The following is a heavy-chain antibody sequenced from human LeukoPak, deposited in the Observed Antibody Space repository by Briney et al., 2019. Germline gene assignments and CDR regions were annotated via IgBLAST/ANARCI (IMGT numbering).Heavy chain of an antibody. CDR1: GFTFSSYS. CDR3: ARDHPSDYYYGSGSQIDY. V-gene: IGHV3-48*04. Sequence: SGGSLRLSCAASGFTFSSYSMNWVRQAPGKGPEWVSYISSSSSTIYYADSVKGRFTISRDNAKNSLYLQMNSLRAEDTAVYYCARDHPSDYYYGSGSQIDYWGQGTLVTVSS. J-gene: IGHJ4*02. D-gene: IGHD3-10*01. CDR2: ISSSSSTI.